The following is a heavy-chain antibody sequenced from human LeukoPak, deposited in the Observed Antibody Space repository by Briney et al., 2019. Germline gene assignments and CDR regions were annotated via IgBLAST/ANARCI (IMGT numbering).Heavy chain of an antibody. CDR1: GYSISSGYY. D-gene: IGHD3-3*01. Sequence: SETLSLTCAVSGYSISSGYYWGWIRQPAGKGLEWIGRIYTSGSTNYNPSLKSRVTISVDTSKNQFSLKLSSVTAADTAVYYCARRDYDFWSGYYTDAFDIWGQGTMVTVSS. J-gene: IGHJ3*02. CDR2: IYTSGST. V-gene: IGHV4-38-2*01. CDR3: ARRDYDFWSGYYTDAFDI.